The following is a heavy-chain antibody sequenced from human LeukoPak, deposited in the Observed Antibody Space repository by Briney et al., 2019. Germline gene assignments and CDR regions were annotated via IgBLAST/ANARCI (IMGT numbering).Heavy chain of an antibody. CDR3: ARAPLDGDYGYDAFDI. CDR2: INPSGGST. V-gene: IGHV1-46*01. J-gene: IGHJ3*02. Sequence: GASVKVSCKASGHTFTSYYMHWVRQAPGQGLEWMGLINPSGGSTSYAQKFQGRVTMTRDTSTSTVYMELSSLRSEDTAVYYCARAPLDGDYGYDAFDIWGQGTMVTVSS. CDR1: GHTFTSYY. D-gene: IGHD4-17*01.